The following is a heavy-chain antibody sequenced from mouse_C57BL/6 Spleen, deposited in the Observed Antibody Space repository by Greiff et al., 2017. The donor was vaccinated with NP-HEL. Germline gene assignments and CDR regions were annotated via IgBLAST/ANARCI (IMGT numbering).Heavy chain of an antibody. J-gene: IGHJ1*03. Sequence: EVQLVESGGGLVKPGGSLKLSCAASGFTFSDYGMHWVRQAPEKGLEWVAYISSGSSTIYYADTVKGRFTISRDNAKNTLFLQMTSLRSEDTAMYYCARIYSNWNWYFDVWGTGTTVTVSS. CDR1: GFTFSDYG. CDR2: ISSGSSTI. V-gene: IGHV5-17*01. CDR3: ARIYSNWNWYFDV. D-gene: IGHD2-5*01.